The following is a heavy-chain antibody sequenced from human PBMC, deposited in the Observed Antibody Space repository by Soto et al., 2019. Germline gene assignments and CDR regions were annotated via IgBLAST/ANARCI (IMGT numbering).Heavy chain of an antibody. CDR2: TSYDGGSR. CDR1: GCTFRTYG. V-gene: IGHV3-30*18. CDR3: AKESHYYDSSEDDFDI. D-gene: IGHD3-22*01. J-gene: IGHJ3*02. Sequence: SARLSCAASGCTFRTYGMHCVRQAPCKWLEWVAFTSYDGGSRYYAASVKGRFTVSRDNSKNTLYLQMNSLRTEDTAMYYCAKESHYYDSSEDDFDIWGQGTMVTVSS.